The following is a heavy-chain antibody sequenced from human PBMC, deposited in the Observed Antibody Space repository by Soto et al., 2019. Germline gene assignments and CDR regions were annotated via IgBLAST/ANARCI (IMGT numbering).Heavy chain of an antibody. CDR2: IWYDGSNK. V-gene: IGHV3-33*01. CDR3: ARDFNSGSLDN. J-gene: IGHJ4*02. Sequence: GGSLRLSCAASGFTFSSYDIHWVRQAPGKGLEWVAVIWYDGSNKYYADSVKGRFTISRDNSKNTLYLQMNSLRAEDTAVYYCARDFNSGSLDNWGQGTLVTVSS. CDR1: GFTFSSYD. D-gene: IGHD1-20*01.